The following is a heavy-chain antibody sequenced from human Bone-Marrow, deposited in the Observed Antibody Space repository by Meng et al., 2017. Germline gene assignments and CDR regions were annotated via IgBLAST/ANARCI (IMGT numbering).Heavy chain of an antibody. D-gene: IGHD1-14*01. CDR3: AREASPEYYFDY. CDR1: GGSIISGGYY. CDR2: IYYSGST. Sequence: QVQLRESGPGLVEPSQTLPLTLHVFGGSIISGGYYWGWIRQHPGKGLEWIGYIYYSGSTYYNPSLTSLVTISVDTSKNQFSLKLSSVTAAYTAVYYCAREASPEYYFDYWGQGTLVTVSS. V-gene: IGHV4-31*01. J-gene: IGHJ4*02.